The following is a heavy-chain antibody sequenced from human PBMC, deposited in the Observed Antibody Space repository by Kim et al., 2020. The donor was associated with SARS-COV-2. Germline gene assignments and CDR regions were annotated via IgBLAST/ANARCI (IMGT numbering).Heavy chain of an antibody. CDR1: GYSFTSYY. D-gene: IGHD3-10*01. J-gene: IGHJ4*02. V-gene: IGHV1-46*03. CDR2: INPSDGST. CDR3: SRGFHGSVDY. Sequence: ASVKVSCKASGYSFTSYYMHWVRQAPGQGLEWMAIINPSDGSTNYAQKFQGRVTMTRDTSTSIVYMEVSSLSSEDTAVYYCSRGFHGSVDYWGQGTLVTVSS.